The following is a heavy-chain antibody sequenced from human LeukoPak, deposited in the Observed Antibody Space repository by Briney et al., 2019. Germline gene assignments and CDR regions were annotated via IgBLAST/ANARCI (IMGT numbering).Heavy chain of an antibody. CDR1: GFTFSSYW. J-gene: IGHJ1*01. CDR2: IKSDGST. D-gene: IGHD3-22*01. Sequence: GGSLRLSCAASGFTFSSYWMHWVRQAPGKGLVRVSRIKSDGSTNYADTVKGRFTISRDNAKNTVSLQMNSLRAEDTGVYYCARAPSEIGGYYPEYFRHWGQGTLVTVSS. CDR3: ARAPSEIGGYYPEYFRH. V-gene: IGHV3-74*01.